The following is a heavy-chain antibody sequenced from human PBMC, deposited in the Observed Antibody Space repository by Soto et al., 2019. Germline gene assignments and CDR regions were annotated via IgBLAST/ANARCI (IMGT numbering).Heavy chain of an antibody. CDR2: ISPNNGTT. J-gene: IGHJ3*02. V-gene: IGHV1-18*01. CDR3: VAENSGWYEGEVFAI. Sequence: GLEWMGGISPNNGTTNYAQKLQGRVTMTTDTSTSTAYMELRSLRSDDTALYYFVAENSGWYEGEVFAIWGKGTMVLVTS. D-gene: IGHD6-19*01.